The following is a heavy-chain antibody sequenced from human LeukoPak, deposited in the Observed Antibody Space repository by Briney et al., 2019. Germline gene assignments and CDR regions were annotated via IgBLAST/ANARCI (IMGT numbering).Heavy chain of an antibody. Sequence: ASVKVSCKASGYTFTDYYMHWVRQAPGQGLEWMGRINPNSGGTNYAQKFQGRVTMTRDTSISTAYMELSRLRSDDTAVYYCARLKRYSSGWYGSMSPPVSPGYLDYWGQGTLVTVSS. CDR2: INPNSGGT. CDR1: GYTFTDYY. V-gene: IGHV1-2*06. D-gene: IGHD6-19*01. CDR3: ARLKRYSSGWYGSMSPPVSPGYLDY. J-gene: IGHJ4*02.